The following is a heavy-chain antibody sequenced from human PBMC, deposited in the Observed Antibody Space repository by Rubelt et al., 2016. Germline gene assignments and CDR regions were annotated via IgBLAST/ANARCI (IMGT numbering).Heavy chain of an antibody. J-gene: IGHJ4*02. D-gene: IGHD6-6*01. CDR2: LNSDGGAT. CDR3: ARVGREWGGSSSYFAY. V-gene: IGHV3-74*02. Sequence: EVHLVESGGGLVKPGGSLRLPCAASGFAFSFYTMNWVRQAPGQGLEGVSRLNSDGGATTYADSVKGRFSISRDNAKNTQYLPMQSRTVEDTAVDHCARVGREWGGSSSYFAYWGQGTLVTVSS. CDR1: GFAFSFYT.